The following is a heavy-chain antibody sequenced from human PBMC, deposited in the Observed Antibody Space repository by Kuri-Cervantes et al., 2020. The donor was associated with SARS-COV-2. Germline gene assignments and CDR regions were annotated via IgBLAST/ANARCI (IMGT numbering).Heavy chain of an antibody. Sequence: SETLSLTCTVSGGSISSSSYYWGWIRQPPGKGLEWIRSIYYSGSTYYNPSLKSRVTISVDTSKNQFSLKLSSVTAADTAVYYCARQGANLDYWGQGTLVTVSS. D-gene: IGHD5-12*01. CDR2: IYYSGST. CDR3: ARQGANLDY. CDR1: GGSISSSSYY. V-gene: IGHV4-39*01. J-gene: IGHJ4*02.